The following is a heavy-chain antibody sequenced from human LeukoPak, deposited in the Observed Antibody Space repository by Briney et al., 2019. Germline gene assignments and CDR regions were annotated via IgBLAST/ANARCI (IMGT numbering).Heavy chain of an antibody. CDR2: IYPDDSNT. D-gene: IGHD4-17*01. CDR1: GYSFTTYW. J-gene: IGHJ6*03. V-gene: IGHV5-51*01. CDR3: ARLGDSVTYPYFYYYMDV. Sequence: GESLKISCKGSGYSFTTYWIAWVRQMPGKGLEWMGAIYPDDSNTRYNPSFQGQVTISADKSISTAYLQWSSLKASDTAMYYCARLGDSVTYPYFYYYMDVWGKGTTVTVS.